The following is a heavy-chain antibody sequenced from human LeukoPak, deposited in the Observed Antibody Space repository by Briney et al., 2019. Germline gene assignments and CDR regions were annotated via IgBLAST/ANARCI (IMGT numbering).Heavy chain of an antibody. CDR3: ARLRFSASMGLLFYFDY. J-gene: IGHJ4*02. D-gene: IGHD2-15*01. Sequence: SETLSLTCTVSGGSISSDSYYWGWIRQPPGKGLEWIGTIYYSGSTYYNSSLKTRVTISVDTSKNQLSLRLNSVTAADTAVYYCARLRFSASMGLLFYFDYWGQGTLVTVSS. CDR2: IYYSGST. CDR1: GGSISSDSYY. V-gene: IGHV4-39*01.